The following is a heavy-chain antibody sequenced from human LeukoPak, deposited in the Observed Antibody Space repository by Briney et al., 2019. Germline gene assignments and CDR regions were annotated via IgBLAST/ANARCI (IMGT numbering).Heavy chain of an antibody. D-gene: IGHD3-9*01. Sequence: KASETLSLTCTVSGGSISSGDYYWSWVHQHPGKGLEWIGYIYYSGSTYYNPSLKSRLILSVDTSKNQFSLKLSSVTAADTAVYYCARAYYDIFTGYYYFDYWGQGTLVTVSS. CDR2: IYYSGST. CDR1: GGSISSGDYY. CDR3: ARAYYDIFTGYYYFDY. V-gene: IGHV4-31*03. J-gene: IGHJ4*02.